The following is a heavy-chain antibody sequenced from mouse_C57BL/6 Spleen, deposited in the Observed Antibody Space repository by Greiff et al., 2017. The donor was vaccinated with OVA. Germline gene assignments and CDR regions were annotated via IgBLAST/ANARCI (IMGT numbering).Heavy chain of an antibody. V-gene: IGHV1-82*01. CDR3: ARWGGAMDY. CDR2: IYPGDGDT. Sequence: QVQLQQSGPELVKPGASVKISCKASGYAFSSSWMNWVKQRPGKGLEWIGRIYPGDGDTNYNGKFKGKATLTADKSSSTAYMQLSSLTSEDSAVYFCARWGGAMDYWGQGTSVTVSS. CDR1: GYAFSSSW. J-gene: IGHJ4*01.